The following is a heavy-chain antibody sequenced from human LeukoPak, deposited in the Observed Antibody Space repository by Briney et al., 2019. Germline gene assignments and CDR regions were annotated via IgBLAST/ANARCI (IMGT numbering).Heavy chain of an antibody. Sequence: GGSLRLSCAAYGFTVSSNYMSWVRQAPGKGLEWVSIIYSGGSTYYADSVKGRFTISRDNSKNTLYLQMNSLRVEDTAVYYCATGGTFDYWGQGTLVTVSS. CDR1: GFTVSSNY. J-gene: IGHJ4*02. CDR2: IYSGGST. D-gene: IGHD1-26*01. CDR3: ATGGTFDY. V-gene: IGHV3-66*01.